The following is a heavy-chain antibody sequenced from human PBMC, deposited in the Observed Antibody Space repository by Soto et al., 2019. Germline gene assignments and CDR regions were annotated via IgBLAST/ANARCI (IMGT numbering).Heavy chain of an antibody. CDR1: GYTFTGYA. V-gene: IGHV1-3*05. J-gene: IGHJ4*02. Sequence: QVQLVQSGAEEKKPGASVKVSCKACGYTFTGYAMHWVRQAPGQRLEWMGWINAGNGNTKYSQKFQGRVTITRDTSASTAYMELSSLRSEDMAVYYCARAVAVAADFDYWGQGTLVTVSS. CDR2: INAGNGNT. CDR3: ARAVAVAADFDY. D-gene: IGHD6-19*01.